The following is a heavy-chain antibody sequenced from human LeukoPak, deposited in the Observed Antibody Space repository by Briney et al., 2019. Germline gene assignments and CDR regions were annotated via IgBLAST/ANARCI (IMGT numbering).Heavy chain of an antibody. Sequence: GESLKIFCKGSGYTFSNYWIGWVRQMPGKGLEWMGLIYPGDSNSRYSPSFQGQVTISADNSITTAYLQWSSLKASDTAMYYFARHDGGEVDSFDIWGQGTMVTVSS. CDR1: GYTFSNYW. J-gene: IGHJ3*02. V-gene: IGHV5-51*01. CDR2: IYPGDSNS. CDR3: ARHDGGEVDSFDI.